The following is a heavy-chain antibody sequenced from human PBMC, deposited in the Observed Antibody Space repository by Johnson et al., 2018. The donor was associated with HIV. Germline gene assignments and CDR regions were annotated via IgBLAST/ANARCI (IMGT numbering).Heavy chain of an antibody. J-gene: IGHJ3*02. V-gene: IGHV3-30*03. CDR3: ARDSSGYYDAFDI. Sequence: QVQLVESGGGVVQPGKSLRLSCAASGFTFRNYGMHWVRQAPGKGLEWVAVISYDGSNKYYADSVKGRFTISRDNSKNTLYLQMNSLRAEDTAVYYCARDSSGYYDAFDIWGQGTMVTVSS. CDR1: GFTFRNYG. CDR2: ISYDGSNK. D-gene: IGHD3-22*01.